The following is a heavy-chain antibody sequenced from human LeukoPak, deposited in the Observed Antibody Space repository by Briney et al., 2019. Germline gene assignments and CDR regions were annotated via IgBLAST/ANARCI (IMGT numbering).Heavy chain of an antibody. CDR1: GGSISSHY. J-gene: IGHJ3*02. CDR3: AITYPDAFDI. CDR2: IYYSGST. V-gene: IGHV4-59*11. Sequence: KPSETLSLTCTVSGGSISSHYWNWIRQPPGKGLEWIGYIYYSGSTNYNPSLKSRVTISVDTSKNQFSLKLSSVTAADTAVYYCAITYPDAFDIWGQGTMVTVSS.